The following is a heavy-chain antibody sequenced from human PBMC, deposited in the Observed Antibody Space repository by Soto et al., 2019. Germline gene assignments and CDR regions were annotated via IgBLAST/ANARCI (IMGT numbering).Heavy chain of an antibody. CDR2: IYPGDSDT. CDR3: ARTSAAGKYYYGMDV. CDR1: GYSFTSYW. D-gene: IGHD6-13*01. J-gene: IGHJ6*02. Sequence: GESLKISCKGSGYSFTSYWIGWVRQMPGKGLEWMGIIYPGDSDTRYSPSFQGQATISADKSISTAYLQWSSLKASDTAMYYCARTSAAGKYYYGMDVWGQGTTVTV. V-gene: IGHV5-51*01.